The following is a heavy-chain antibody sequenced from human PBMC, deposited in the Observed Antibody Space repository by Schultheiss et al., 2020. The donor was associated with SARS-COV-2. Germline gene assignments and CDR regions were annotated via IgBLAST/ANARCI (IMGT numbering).Heavy chain of an antibody. V-gene: IGHV3-48*03. CDR3: ARGGRWAYYDSSCGMDV. J-gene: IGHJ6*02. CDR1: GFTFSSYE. Sequence: GGSLRLSCAASGFTFSSYEMNWVRQAPGKGLEWVSYISSSGSTIYYADSVKGRFTISRDNAKNSLYLQMNSLRAEDTAVYYCARGGRWAYYDSSCGMDVWGQGTTVTVSS. CDR2: ISSSGSTI. D-gene: IGHD3-22*01.